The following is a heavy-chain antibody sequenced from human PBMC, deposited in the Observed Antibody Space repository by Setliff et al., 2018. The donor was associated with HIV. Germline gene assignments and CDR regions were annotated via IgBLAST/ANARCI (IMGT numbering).Heavy chain of an antibody. D-gene: IGHD1-26*01. J-gene: IGHJ4*02. CDR3: ARVGREWELKPVGY. CDR1: GFNFSTYN. Sequence: PGGSLRLPCAASGFNFSTYNMNWVRQAPGKGLEWVSSISSSSSYIYYADSAKGRFTISRDNAKNSLYLQMNSLRAEDTAVYYCARVGREWELKPVGYWGQGTLVTVSS. V-gene: IGHV3-21*01. CDR2: ISSSSSYI.